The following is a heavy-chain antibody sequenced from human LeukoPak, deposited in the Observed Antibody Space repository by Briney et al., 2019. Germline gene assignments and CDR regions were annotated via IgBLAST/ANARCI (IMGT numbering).Heavy chain of an antibody. V-gene: IGHV3-23*01. CDR3: AKGLGNSGYDCLDY. Sequence: SGGSLRLSCAASGFTFSSYAVSWVRQAPGRGLEWVSTISNGAGTTYYADSVRGRFTISRGNSKNTLYLQMNGLRAEDTAIYYCAKGLGNSGYDCLDYWGQGTLVTVSS. J-gene: IGHJ4*02. D-gene: IGHD5-12*01. CDR1: GFTFSSYA. CDR2: ISNGAGTT.